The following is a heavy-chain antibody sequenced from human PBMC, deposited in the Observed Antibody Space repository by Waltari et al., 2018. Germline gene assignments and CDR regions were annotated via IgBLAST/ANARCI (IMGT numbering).Heavy chain of an antibody. D-gene: IGHD3-16*01. V-gene: IGHV3-30-3*01. CDR3: ARDRSQGDYYMDV. J-gene: IGHJ6*03. CDR2: VSYDGGSK. Sequence: QVQVVESGGGVVQPGRSLRLPCAASGVTFRSYAMHWVRQAPGKGLEWVALVSYDGGSKYYAASVKGRFTISRDNSQNTLYLQMNGLRPDDTAVYYCARDRSQGDYYMDVWGKGTTVTVSS. CDR1: GVTFRSYA.